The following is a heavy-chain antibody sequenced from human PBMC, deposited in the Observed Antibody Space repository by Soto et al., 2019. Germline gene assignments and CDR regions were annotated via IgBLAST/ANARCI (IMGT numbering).Heavy chain of an antibody. D-gene: IGHD2-2*01. Sequence: QVQLVQSGAEVKKPGASVKVSCKASGYTFTSYGISWVRQAPGQGLEWMGWISAYNGNTNYAQKRQGIVTMTTDTSTSTSYMELRSLRSDDTAVYYCARSDIVVVPAAMNYYYYYYYMDVWGKGTTVTVSS. J-gene: IGHJ6*03. CDR1: GYTFTSYG. V-gene: IGHV1-18*01. CDR2: ISAYNGNT. CDR3: ARSDIVVVPAAMNYYYYYYYMDV.